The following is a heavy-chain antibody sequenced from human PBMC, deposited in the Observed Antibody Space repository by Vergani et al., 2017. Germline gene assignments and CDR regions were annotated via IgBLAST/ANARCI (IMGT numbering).Heavy chain of an antibody. CDR1: GFTFSSYG. V-gene: IGHV3-33*06. D-gene: IGHD6-13*01. Sequence: QVQLVESGGGVVQPGRSLRLSCAASGFTFSSYGMHWVRQAPGKGLEWVAVIWYDGSNKYYADSVKGRFTISRDNSKNTLYLQMNSLRVEDTAVYYCANGYSSNYYEYFKHWGQGTLVTVSS. J-gene: IGHJ1*01. CDR3: ANGYSSNYYEYFKH. CDR2: IWYDGSNK.